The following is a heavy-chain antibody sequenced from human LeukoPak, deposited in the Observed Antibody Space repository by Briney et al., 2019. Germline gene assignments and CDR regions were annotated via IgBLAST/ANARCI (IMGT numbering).Heavy chain of an antibody. D-gene: IGHD3-22*01. J-gene: IGHJ4*02. CDR3: AKLYYDSSSSDY. Sequence: PGGSLRLSCAASGFTFSSYAMSWVRQAPGKGLEWVSAISGSGGSTYCADSVKGRFTISRDNSKNTLYLQMNSLRAEDTAVYYCAKLYYDSSSSDYWGQGTLVTVSS. CDR1: GFTFSSYA. CDR2: ISGSGGST. V-gene: IGHV3-23*01.